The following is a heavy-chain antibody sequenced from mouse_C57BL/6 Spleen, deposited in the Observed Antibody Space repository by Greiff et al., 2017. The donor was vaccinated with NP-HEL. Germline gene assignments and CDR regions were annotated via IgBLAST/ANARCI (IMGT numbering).Heavy chain of an antibody. Sequence: VQLQQPGAELVKPGASVKLSCKASGYTFTSYWMQWVKQRPGQGLEWIGEIDPSDSYTNYNQKFKGKATLTVDTSSSTAYMQLSSLTSEDPAVYYCASLYSNYVGYWGQGTTLTVSS. CDR3: ASLYSNYVGY. V-gene: IGHV1-50*01. D-gene: IGHD2-5*01. J-gene: IGHJ2*01. CDR2: IDPSDSYT. CDR1: GYTFTSYW.